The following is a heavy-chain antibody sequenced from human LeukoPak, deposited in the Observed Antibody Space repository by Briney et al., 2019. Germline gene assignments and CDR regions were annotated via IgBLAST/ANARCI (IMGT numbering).Heavy chain of an antibody. J-gene: IGHJ4*02. Sequence: SETLSLTCTVSGGSIRSSYYYWGWIRQPPGKGLEWIGSIYDSGSTYYNPSLKSRVTISVDTSKNQFSLKLSSVTAADTAVYYCARALRGYSYGRAIDYWGQGTLVTVSS. D-gene: IGHD5-18*01. CDR3: ARALRGYSYGRAIDY. V-gene: IGHV4-39*07. CDR2: IYDSGST. CDR1: GGSIRSSYYY.